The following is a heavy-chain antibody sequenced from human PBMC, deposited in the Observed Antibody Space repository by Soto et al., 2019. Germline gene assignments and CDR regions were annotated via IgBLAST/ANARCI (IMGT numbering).Heavy chain of an antibody. J-gene: IGHJ4*02. D-gene: IGHD2-21*02. Sequence: QVQLVESGGGVVQPGRSLRLSCAAYGFIFINYVMHWVRQAPGKGLEWVAVISYDGNSKHYADSVKGRFTISRDNSKSTLYVQMNSLRAEDTAVYYCARSYCGDDCALDHWGQGTLVTVSS. CDR1: GFIFINYV. CDR3: ARSYCGDDCALDH. V-gene: IGHV3-30-3*01. CDR2: ISYDGNSK.